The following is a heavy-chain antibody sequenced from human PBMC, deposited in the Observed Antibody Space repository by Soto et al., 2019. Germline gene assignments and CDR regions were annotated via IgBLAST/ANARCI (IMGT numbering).Heavy chain of an antibody. CDR2: IHPGESNI. J-gene: IGHJ5*02. CDR1: GYSFTSNW. D-gene: IGHD2-2*01. CDR3: ANRPVGASRNWCDP. V-gene: IGHV5-51*01. Sequence: GEPLKISRKGSGYSFTSNWIGWVRQLPGKGLEWMGLIHPGESNIRYSPAFRGQVTIAADKSISTAYLQWSSLKASDTAMYYCANRPVGASRNWCDPWGQGTMFTVFS.